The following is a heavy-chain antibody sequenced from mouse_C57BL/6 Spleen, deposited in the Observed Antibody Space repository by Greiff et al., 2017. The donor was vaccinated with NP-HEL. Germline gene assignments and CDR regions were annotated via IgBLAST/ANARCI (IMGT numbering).Heavy chain of an antibody. CDR3: AKGGAQATGAGFAY. V-gene: IGHV2-3*01. Sequence: VQLQQSGPGLVAPSQSLSITCTVSGFSLTSYGVSWVRQPPGKGLEWLGVIWGDGSTNYHSALISRLSISKDNSKSQVFLKLNSLQTDDTATYYCAKGGAQATGAGFAYWGQGTLVTVSA. J-gene: IGHJ3*01. D-gene: IGHD3-2*02. CDR1: GFSLTSYG. CDR2: IWGDGST.